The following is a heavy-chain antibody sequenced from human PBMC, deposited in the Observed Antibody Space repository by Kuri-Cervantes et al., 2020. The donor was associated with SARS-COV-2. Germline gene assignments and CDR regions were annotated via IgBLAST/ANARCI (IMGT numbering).Heavy chain of an antibody. CDR1: GFIFSSYA. CDR3: AKDGGKAVFDY. CDR2: ISGSGGST. D-gene: IGHD4-23*01. V-gene: IGHV3-23*01. J-gene: IGHJ4*02. Sequence: GESLKISCAASGFIFSSYAMSWVRQAPGKGLEWVSAISGSGGSTYYADSVKGRFTISRDNSKNTLYLQMNSLRAEDTAVYYCAKDGGKAVFDYWGQGTLVTVSS.